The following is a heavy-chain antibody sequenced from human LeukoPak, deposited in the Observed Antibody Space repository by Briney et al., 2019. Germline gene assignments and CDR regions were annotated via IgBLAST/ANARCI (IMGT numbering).Heavy chain of an antibody. J-gene: IGHJ4*02. CDR1: GFTFSSYS. CDR3: AGHLKGGSSWYFDY. CDR2: ISSSSSTI. Sequence: GGSLRLSCAASGFTFSSYSMNWVRQAPGKGLEWVSYISSSSSTIYYADSVKGRFTISRDNAKNSLYLQMNSLRAEDTAVYYCAGHLKGGSSWYFDYWGQGTLVTVSS. D-gene: IGHD6-13*01. V-gene: IGHV3-48*01.